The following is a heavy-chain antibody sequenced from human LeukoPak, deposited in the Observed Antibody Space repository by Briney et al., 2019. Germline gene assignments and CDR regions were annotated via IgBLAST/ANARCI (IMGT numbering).Heavy chain of an antibody. D-gene: IGHD3-10*01. CDR2: ISYDGSNK. CDR3: ARESITDAFDI. J-gene: IGHJ3*02. CDR1: GFTFSSYA. Sequence: GGSLRLSCAASGFTFSSYAMHWVRQAPGKGLEWVAVISYDGSNKYYADSVKGRFTISRDNSKNTLYLQMNSLRAEDTAVYYCARESITDAFDIWGQXTMVTVSS. V-gene: IGHV3-30-3*01.